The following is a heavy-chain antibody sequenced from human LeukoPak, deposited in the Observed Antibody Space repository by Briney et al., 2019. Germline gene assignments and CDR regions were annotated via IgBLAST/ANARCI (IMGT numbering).Heavy chain of an antibody. J-gene: IGHJ4*02. CDR2: IYTSGST. V-gene: IGHV4-61*02. Sequence: SETLSLTCTVPGGSISSGSYYWSWIRQPAGKGLEWIGRIYTSGSTNYNPSLKSRVTILVDTSKNQFSLKLSSVTAADTAVYYCARHSYYDFLWDYWGQGTLVTVSS. CDR3: ARHSYYDFLWDY. D-gene: IGHD3-3*01. CDR1: GGSISSGSYY.